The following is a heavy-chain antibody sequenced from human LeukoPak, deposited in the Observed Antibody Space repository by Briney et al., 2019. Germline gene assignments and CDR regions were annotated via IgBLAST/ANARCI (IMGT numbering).Heavy chain of an antibody. Sequence: ASVKVSCKASGYTFTGCYMHWVRQAPGQGLEWMGRINPNSGGTNYAQKFQGRVTMTRDTSISTAYMELSRLRSDDTAVYYCAREEVVDDYNWFDPWGQGTLVTVSS. CDR2: INPNSGGT. D-gene: IGHD3-22*01. CDR3: AREEVVDDYNWFDP. J-gene: IGHJ5*02. V-gene: IGHV1-2*06. CDR1: GYTFTGCY.